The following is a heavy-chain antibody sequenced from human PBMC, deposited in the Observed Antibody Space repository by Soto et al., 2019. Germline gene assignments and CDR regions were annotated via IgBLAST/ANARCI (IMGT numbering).Heavy chain of an antibody. CDR2: ISAYNGNT. CDR3: ARGGYYDFWSGYYLYWFDP. D-gene: IGHD3-3*01. V-gene: IGHV1-18*04. Sequence: QVQLVQSGAEVKKPGASVKVSCKASGYTFTSYGISWVRQAPGQGLEWMGWISAYNGNTNYAQKRQGRVTMTTDTATSTAYMELRSLRSDDTAVYYCARGGYYDFWSGYYLYWFDPWGQGTLVTVSS. CDR1: GYTFTSYG. J-gene: IGHJ5*02.